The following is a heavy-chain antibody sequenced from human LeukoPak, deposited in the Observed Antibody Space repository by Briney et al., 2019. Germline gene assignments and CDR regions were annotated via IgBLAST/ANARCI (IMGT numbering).Heavy chain of an antibody. D-gene: IGHD3/OR15-3a*01. CDR3: ARALDRTGRSDY. V-gene: IGHV4-59*01. J-gene: IGHJ4*02. CDR1: GGSISSYY. CDR2: IYYSGST. Sequence: SETLSLTCTVSGGSISSYYWSWIRQPPGKGLEWIGYIYYSGSTNYNPSLKSRVTISVDTSKNQISLKLSSVTAADTAVYHCARALDRTGRSDYWGQGTLVTVSS.